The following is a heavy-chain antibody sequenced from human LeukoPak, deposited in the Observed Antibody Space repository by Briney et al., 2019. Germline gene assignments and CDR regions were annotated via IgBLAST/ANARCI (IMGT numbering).Heavy chain of an antibody. D-gene: IGHD3-10*01. CDR3: AKDGPYYYGSGSSRWFDP. Sequence: GGSLRLSCAASGFTFSSYGMHWVRQAPGKGQEWVAVISYDGSNKYYADSVKGRFSISRDNSKNTLYLQMNSLRAEDTAVYYCAKDGPYYYGSGSSRWFDPWGQGTLVTVSS. CDR1: GFTFSSYG. CDR2: ISYDGSNK. V-gene: IGHV3-30*18. J-gene: IGHJ5*02.